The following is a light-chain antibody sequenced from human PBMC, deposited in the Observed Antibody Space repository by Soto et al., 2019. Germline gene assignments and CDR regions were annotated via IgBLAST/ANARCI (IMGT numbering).Light chain of an antibody. CDR1: QSIGIY. CDR3: QQTYSTPPT. J-gene: IGKJ1*01. Sequence: DIQMTQSPSSLSASVGDRVTITCRASQSIGIYLHWYQKKAGLAPKLLIYAASSLQSGVPSRFSGSGSGTDFTLTISSLQPEDFATYYCQQTYSTPPTFGQGTKVDI. V-gene: IGKV1-39*01. CDR2: AAS.